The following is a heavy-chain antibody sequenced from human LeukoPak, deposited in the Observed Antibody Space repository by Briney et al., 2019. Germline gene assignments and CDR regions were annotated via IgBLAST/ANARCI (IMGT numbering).Heavy chain of an antibody. CDR2: IHHSGST. CDR1: GVSISSSNR. D-gene: IGHD4-17*01. Sequence: SETLSLTCDVSGVSISSSNRWSWVRQPPGKGLEWIGEIHHSGSTNYNPSLKSRVTISVDTSKNQFSLKLSSVTAADTAVYYCARHEEDYGDYAHYFDYWGQGTLVTVSS. J-gene: IGHJ4*02. V-gene: IGHV4-4*02. CDR3: ARHEEDYGDYAHYFDY.